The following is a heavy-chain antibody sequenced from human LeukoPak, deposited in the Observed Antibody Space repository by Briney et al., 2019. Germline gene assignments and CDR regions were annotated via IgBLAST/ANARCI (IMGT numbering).Heavy chain of an antibody. CDR2: IYYSGNT. Sequence: SQTLSLTCIVSGGSITSGGSYWSWIRQHPGKGLEWIGYIYYSGNTWYNPSLESRITISIDTSNNQFSLRLSSVTAADTAVYYCERVPRVTAYLRFDPWGQGTLVTVSS. V-gene: IGHV4-31*03. CDR3: ERVPRVTAYLRFDP. CDR1: GGSITSGGSY. D-gene: IGHD2-21*02. J-gene: IGHJ5*02.